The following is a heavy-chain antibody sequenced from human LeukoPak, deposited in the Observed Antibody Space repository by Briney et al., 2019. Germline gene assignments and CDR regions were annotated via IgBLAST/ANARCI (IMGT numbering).Heavy chain of an antibody. CDR2: LSGDETYI. J-gene: IGHJ4*02. CDR3: AKAAVYSRNWTPFDD. Sequence: PGRSLRLSCAASGFTFSVYGMHWVRQAPGKGLEWMALLSGDETYIDYTDSVKGRFTISRDTSKNTLFLQMNSLRADDTAIYYCAKAAVYSRNWTPFDDWGQGTLVIVSS. CDR1: GFTFSVYG. V-gene: IGHV3-30*18. D-gene: IGHD6-13*01.